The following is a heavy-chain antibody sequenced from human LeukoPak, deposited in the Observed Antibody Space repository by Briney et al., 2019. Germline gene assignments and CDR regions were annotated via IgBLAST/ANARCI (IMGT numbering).Heavy chain of an antibody. D-gene: IGHD2-2*01. V-gene: IGHV3-9*01. CDR2: ISWNSGSI. CDR3: AKSACSSSRCFYGY. Sequence: GGSLRLSCAASGFTFDDYAIHWVRQAPGKGLAGVSGISWNSGSIGYEDSVKGRFTISRDNAKNSVYLQTNSSRAEDTALDYCAKSACSSSRCFYGYGGQGTLVTVSS. J-gene: IGHJ4*02. CDR1: GFTFDDYA.